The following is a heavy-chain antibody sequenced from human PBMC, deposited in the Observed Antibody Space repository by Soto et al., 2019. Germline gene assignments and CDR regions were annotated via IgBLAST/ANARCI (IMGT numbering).Heavy chain of an antibody. Sequence: EVQLVESGGGLVKPGGSLRLSCAASGFTFSSYSMNWVRQAPGKGLEWVSSISSSSSYIYYADSVTGRFTISRDNAKNSLYLQMNSRRAEDTAVYYCARVVGYCDYAFGYWGQGTLVTVSS. V-gene: IGHV3-21*01. CDR1: GFTFSSYS. CDR3: ARVVGYCDYAFGY. D-gene: IGHD4-17*01. CDR2: ISSSSSYI. J-gene: IGHJ4*02.